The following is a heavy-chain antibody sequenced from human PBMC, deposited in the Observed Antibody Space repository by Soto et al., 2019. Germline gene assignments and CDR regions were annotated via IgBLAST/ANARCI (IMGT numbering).Heavy chain of an antibody. CDR2: IYNRGSA. V-gene: IGHV4-59*01. CDR1: GGSISSNY. J-gene: IGHJ4*02. CDR3: ATLRSSPFAS. Sequence: SETLSLTCTVSGGSISSNYWSWIRQPPGKGLEWIGYIYNRGSANYNPSLKSRATISVDTSKSQFSLRLTSVTAADTAVYFCATLRSSPFASWGQGTLVTVPQ.